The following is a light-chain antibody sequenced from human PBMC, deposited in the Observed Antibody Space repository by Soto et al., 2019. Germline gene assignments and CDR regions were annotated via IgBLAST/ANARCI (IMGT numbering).Light chain of an antibody. J-gene: IGKJ2*01. Sequence: EIVLTQSPGTLSLSPGDRATLSCRASQSVSSSYLAWYQHKPGQAPRLLIHGASNRATGIPDRFSGSGSGPDFTLTLSRLKPEDYAVYYCQQFAGSPPRYTFGQGTKVEIK. CDR3: QQFAGSPPRYT. CDR2: GAS. CDR1: QSVSSSY. V-gene: IGKV3-20*01.